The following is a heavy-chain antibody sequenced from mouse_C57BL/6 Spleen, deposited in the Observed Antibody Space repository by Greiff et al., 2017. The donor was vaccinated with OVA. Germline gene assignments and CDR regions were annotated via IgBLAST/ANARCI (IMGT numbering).Heavy chain of an antibody. CDR3: ARHEDRYDYDPYAMDY. J-gene: IGHJ4*01. V-gene: IGHV1-62-2*01. D-gene: IGHD2-4*01. CDR1: GYTFTEYT. Sequence: VKLMESGAELVKPGASVKLSCKASGYTFTEYTIHWVKQRSGQGLEWIGWFYPGSGSIKYNEKFKDKATLTADKSSSTVYMELSRLTSEDSAVYFCARHEDRYDYDPYAMDYWGQGTSVTVSS. CDR2: FYPGSGSI.